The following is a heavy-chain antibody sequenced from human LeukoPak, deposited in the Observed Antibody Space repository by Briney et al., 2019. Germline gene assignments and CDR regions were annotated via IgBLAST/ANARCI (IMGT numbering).Heavy chain of an antibody. V-gene: IGHV1-2*02. CDR1: GYTFTGYY. Sequence: ASVKVSCKASGYTFTGYYMHWVRQAPGQGPEWMGWINPNSGGTNYAQKFQGRVTMTRDTSISTAYMELSRLRSDDTAVYYCARDRIGCSSTSCYGGAGWDAFDIWGQGTMVTVSS. J-gene: IGHJ3*02. D-gene: IGHD2-2*01. CDR3: ARDRIGCSSTSCYGGAGWDAFDI. CDR2: INPNSGGT.